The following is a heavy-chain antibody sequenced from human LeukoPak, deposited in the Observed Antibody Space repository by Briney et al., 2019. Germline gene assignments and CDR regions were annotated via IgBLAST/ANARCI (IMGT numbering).Heavy chain of an antibody. Sequence: PGESLKISCKGSGHSFTSYWIGWVRQMPGKGLEWMGRIDPSDSYTNYSPSFQGHVTISADKSISTAYLQWSSLKASDTAMYYCARHRRLVRDYYYGMDVWGQGTTVTVSS. CDR1: GHSFTSYW. J-gene: IGHJ6*02. V-gene: IGHV5-10-1*01. CDR3: ARHRRLVRDYYYGMDV. CDR2: IDPSDSYT. D-gene: IGHD6-19*01.